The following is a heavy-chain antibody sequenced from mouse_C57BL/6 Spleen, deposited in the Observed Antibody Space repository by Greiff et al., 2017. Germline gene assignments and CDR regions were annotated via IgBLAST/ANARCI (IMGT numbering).Heavy chain of an antibody. CDR2: ISSGSSTI. D-gene: IGHD1-1*01. CDR1: GFTFSDYG. Sequence: EVHLVESGGGLVKPGGSLKLSCAASGFTFSDYGMHWVRQAPEKGLEWVAYISSGSSTIYYADTVKGRFTISRDNAKNTLFLQMTSLRSEDTAMYYCARPHYGSSPAWFAYWGQGTLVTVSA. CDR3: ARPHYGSSPAWFAY. V-gene: IGHV5-17*01. J-gene: IGHJ3*01.